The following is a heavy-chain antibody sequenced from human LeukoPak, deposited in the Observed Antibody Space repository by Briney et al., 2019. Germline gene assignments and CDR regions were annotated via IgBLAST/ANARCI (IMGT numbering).Heavy chain of an antibody. Sequence: PSETLSPTCTVSGGSISSSSYYWGWIRQPPGKGLEWIGSIYYSGSTYYNPSLKSRVTISVDTSKNQFSLKLSSVTAADTAVYYCARDQEYSSSWYPYYFDYWGQGTLVTVSS. CDR2: IYYSGST. V-gene: IGHV4-39*07. CDR3: ARDQEYSSSWYPYYFDY. D-gene: IGHD6-13*01. J-gene: IGHJ4*02. CDR1: GGSISSSSYY.